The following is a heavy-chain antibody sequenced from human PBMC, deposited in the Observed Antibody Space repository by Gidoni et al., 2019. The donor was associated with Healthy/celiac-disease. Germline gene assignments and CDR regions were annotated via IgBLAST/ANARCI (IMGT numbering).Heavy chain of an antibody. CDR1: GFTFSSYG. V-gene: IGHV3-33*01. Sequence: QVQLVESGGGVVQPGRSLRLSCAASGFTFSSYGMHWVRQAPGKGLEGVAVIWYDGSNKYYADSVKGRFTISRDNSKNTLYLQMNSLRAEDTAVYYCVRDGDYGGTYYYYGMDVWGQGTTVTVSS. J-gene: IGHJ6*02. CDR3: VRDGDYGGTYYYYGMDV. CDR2: IWYDGSNK. D-gene: IGHD4-17*01.